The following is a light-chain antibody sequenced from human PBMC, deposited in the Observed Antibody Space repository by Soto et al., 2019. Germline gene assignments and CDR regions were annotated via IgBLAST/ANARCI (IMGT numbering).Light chain of an antibody. CDR2: LNSDGSH. V-gene: IGLV4-69*01. CDR3: QTWGTGVV. CDR1: SGHSSYA. J-gene: IGLJ2*01. Sequence: QSVLTQSPSASASLGASVKLTCTLSSGHSSYAIAWHQQQPEKGPRYLMKLNSDGSHSKGDGIPDRFSGSSSGAERYLTISSLQSEDEADYYCQTWGTGVVFGGGTKLPS.